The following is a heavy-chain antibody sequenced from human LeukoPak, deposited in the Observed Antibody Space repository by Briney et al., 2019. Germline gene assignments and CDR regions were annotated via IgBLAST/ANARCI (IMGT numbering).Heavy chain of an antibody. CDR2: IYHSGST. V-gene: IGHV4-38-2*02. CDR1: GGSISTYY. Sequence: PSETLSLTCTVSGGSISTYYWGWIRQPPGEGLEWIGSIYHSGSTYYNPSLKSRVTISVDTSKNQFSLKLSSVTAADTAVYYCARPISWARGAFDIWGQGTMVTVSS. D-gene: IGHD1-26*01. J-gene: IGHJ3*02. CDR3: ARPISWARGAFDI.